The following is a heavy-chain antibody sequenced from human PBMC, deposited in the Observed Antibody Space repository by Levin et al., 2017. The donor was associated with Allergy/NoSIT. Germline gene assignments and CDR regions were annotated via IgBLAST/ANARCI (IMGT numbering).Heavy chain of an antibody. CDR3: ARGRGYFYGSGSYFRPFDY. V-gene: IGHV4-34*01. Sequence: PSETLSLTCAVSDGSFSNYYWSWIRQPPGKGLEWIGEINQSGSSNYNPSLKSRVTVSVDTSKNQFSLELSSVTAADTAVYYCARGRGYFYGSGSYFRPFDYWGRGTLVTVSS. D-gene: IGHD3-10*01. CDR1: DGSFSNYY. CDR2: INQSGSS. J-gene: IGHJ4*02.